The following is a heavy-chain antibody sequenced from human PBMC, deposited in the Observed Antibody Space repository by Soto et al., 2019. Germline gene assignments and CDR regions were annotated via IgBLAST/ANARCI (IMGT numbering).Heavy chain of an antibody. CDR1: GYTFPSYA. CDR3: ARVVTIFGVVTTVGYYYGMDV. CDR2: INAGNGNT. V-gene: IGHV1-3*01. D-gene: IGHD3-3*01. Sequence: ASVKVSCKASGYTFPSYAMHWVRQAPGQRLEWMGWINAGNGNTKYSQKFQGRVTITRDTSASTAYMELSSLRSEDTAVYYCARVVTIFGVVTTVGYYYGMDVWGQGTTVTVSS. J-gene: IGHJ6*02.